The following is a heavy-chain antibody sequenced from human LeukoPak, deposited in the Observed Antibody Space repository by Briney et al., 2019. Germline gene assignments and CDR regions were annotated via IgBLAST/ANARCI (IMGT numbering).Heavy chain of an antibody. CDR1: GFTFSSYW. D-gene: IGHD2-15*01. CDR2: IKQDGSEK. Sequence: GGSLRLSCAASGFTFSSYWMSWVRQAPGKGLEWVANIKQDGSEKYYVDSVKGRFTISRDNAKNSLYLQMNSLRSEDTAVYYCARAPDCSGGSCYWYYFDYWGQGTLVTVSS. V-gene: IGHV3-7*03. J-gene: IGHJ4*02. CDR3: ARAPDCSGGSCYWYYFDY.